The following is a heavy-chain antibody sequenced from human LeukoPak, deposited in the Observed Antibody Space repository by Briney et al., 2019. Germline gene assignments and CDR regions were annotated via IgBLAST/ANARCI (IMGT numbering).Heavy chain of an antibody. V-gene: IGHV3-21*01. Sequence: GGSLRLPCAASGFTFSSYSMNWVRQAPGKGLEWVSSISSSSSYIYYADSVKGRFTISRDNAKNSLYLQMNSLRAEDTAVYYCARGENNYGYYYLDYWGQGTLVTVSS. CDR2: ISSSSSYI. D-gene: IGHD5-18*01. J-gene: IGHJ4*02. CDR3: ARGENNYGYYYLDY. CDR1: GFTFSSYS.